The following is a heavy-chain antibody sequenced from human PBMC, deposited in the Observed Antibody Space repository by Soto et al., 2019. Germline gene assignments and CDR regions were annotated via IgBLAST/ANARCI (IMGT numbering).Heavy chain of an antibody. Sequence: QVQLVQSGAEVKKPGSSVKVSCKASGGTFSSYAISWVRQAPGQGPEWMGGIIPIFATANYAQKFQGRVTITADKSTSTAYMELSSLRSEDTAVYYCARDQGPRGPHRGAFDIWGQGTMVTVSS. V-gene: IGHV1-69*06. CDR3: ARDQGPRGPHRGAFDI. J-gene: IGHJ3*02. CDR1: GGTFSSYA. CDR2: IIPIFATA.